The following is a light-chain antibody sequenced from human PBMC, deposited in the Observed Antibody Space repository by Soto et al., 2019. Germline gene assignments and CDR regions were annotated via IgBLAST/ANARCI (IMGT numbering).Light chain of an antibody. Sequence: QSVLTQPPSTSGTPGQTVTISCSGGAPNFGIHAVSWYQHLPGTAPKLLLYNDYQRPSGVSDRFSGSKSGTSASLAITGLQSDDEGDYYCAAWDESLNGPLYVFGTGTKVTVL. J-gene: IGLJ1*01. CDR1: APNFGIHA. CDR2: NDY. V-gene: IGLV1-44*01. CDR3: AAWDESLNGPLYV.